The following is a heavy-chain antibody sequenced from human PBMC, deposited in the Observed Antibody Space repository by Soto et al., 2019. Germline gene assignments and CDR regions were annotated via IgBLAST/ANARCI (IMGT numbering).Heavy chain of an antibody. CDR1: GGTFSSYA. CDR2: IIPIFGTA. J-gene: IGHJ4*02. D-gene: IGHD5-18*01. Sequence: ASVKVSCKASGGTFSSYAISWVRQAPGQGLEWMGGIIPIFGTANYAQKFQGRVTITADESTSTAYMELSSLRSEDTAVYYCARRAVDTAMDFDYWGQGTLVTVSS. CDR3: ARRAVDTAMDFDY. V-gene: IGHV1-69*13.